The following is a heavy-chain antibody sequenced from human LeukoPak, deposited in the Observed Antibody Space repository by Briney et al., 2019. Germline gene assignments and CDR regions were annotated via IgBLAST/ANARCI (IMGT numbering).Heavy chain of an antibody. CDR1: GFTFSSYA. V-gene: IGHV3-7*01. D-gene: IGHD6-19*01. CDR2: IKQDGSVQ. Sequence: GGSLRLSCAASGFTFSSYAMSWVRQAPGKGLEWVANIKQDGSVQFYMDSLKGRFSVSRDNAKNSLYLQMNGLRVEDTAVYYCTRLQIAVAGPNWFDPWGQGTLVTVSS. CDR3: TRLQIAVAGPNWFDP. J-gene: IGHJ5*02.